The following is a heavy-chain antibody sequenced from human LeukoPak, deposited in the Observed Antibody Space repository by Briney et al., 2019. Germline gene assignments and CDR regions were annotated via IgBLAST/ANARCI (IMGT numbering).Heavy chain of an antibody. V-gene: IGHV3-9*01. CDR2: ISWNSGSI. D-gene: IGHD3-22*01. CDR3: AKQRDYYDSSGYYRGYYFDY. J-gene: IGHJ4*02. CDR1: GFTFDDYA. Sequence: QPGRSLRLSCAASGFTFDDYAMHWVRQAPGKGLEWVSGISWNSGSIGYADSVKGRFTISRDNAKNSLYLQMNSLRAEDTAVYYCAKQRDYYDSSGYYRGYYFDYWGQGTLVTVSS.